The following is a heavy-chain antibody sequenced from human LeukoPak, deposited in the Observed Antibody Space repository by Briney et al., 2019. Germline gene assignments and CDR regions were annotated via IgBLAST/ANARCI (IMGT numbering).Heavy chain of an antibody. V-gene: IGHV1-18*01. CDR3: ARALTYYYDSSGYLGESFDY. D-gene: IGHD3-22*01. Sequence: ASVKASCKASGYTFTSYGISWVRQAPGQGLEWMGWISAYNGNTNYAQKLQGRVTMTTDTSTSTAYMELRSLRSDDTAVYYCARALTYYYDSSGYLGESFDYWGQGTLVTVSS. CDR2: ISAYNGNT. CDR1: GYTFTSYG. J-gene: IGHJ4*02.